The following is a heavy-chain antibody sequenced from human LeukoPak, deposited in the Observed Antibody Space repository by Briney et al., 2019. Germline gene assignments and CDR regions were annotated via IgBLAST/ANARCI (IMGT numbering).Heavy chain of an antibody. J-gene: IGHJ4*02. Sequence: PSETLSLTCAVYGGSFSGYYWSWIRRPAGKGLEWIGRIYTSGSTNYNPSLKSRVTMSVDTSKNQFSLKLSSVTAADTAVYYCARGGYYYDSSGYATYYWGQGTLVTVSS. CDR2: IYTSGST. D-gene: IGHD3-22*01. CDR3: ARGGYYYDSSGYATYY. CDR1: GGSFSGYY. V-gene: IGHV4-59*10.